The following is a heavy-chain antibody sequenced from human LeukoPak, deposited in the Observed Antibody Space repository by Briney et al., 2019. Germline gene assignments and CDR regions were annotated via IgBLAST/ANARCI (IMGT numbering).Heavy chain of an antibody. D-gene: IGHD3-10*01. Sequence: GASVKVSCKAPGYTFTSYDINWVRQATGQGLEWMGWMNPNSGNTCYAQKFQGRVTMTRNTSISTAYMELSSLRSEDTAVYYCARDPYYYGSGSYDYWGQGTLVTVSS. V-gene: IGHV1-8*01. CDR2: MNPNSGNT. CDR3: ARDPYYYGSGSYDY. CDR1: GYTFTSYD. J-gene: IGHJ4*02.